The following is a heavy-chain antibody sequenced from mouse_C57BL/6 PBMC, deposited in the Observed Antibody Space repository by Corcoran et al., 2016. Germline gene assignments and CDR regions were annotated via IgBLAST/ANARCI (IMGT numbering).Heavy chain of an antibody. V-gene: IGHV9-3*01. J-gene: IGHJ1*03. D-gene: IGHD1-1*01. CDR3: ARCAYTVVATDWYFDV. Sequence: QIQLVQSGPELKKPGETVKISCKDSGYTFTTYGMSWVKQAPGKGLKWMGWINTYSGVPTYADDFKGRFAFSLETSASTAYLQINNLKNEDTATYFCARCAYTVVATDWYFDVWGTGTTVTVSS. CDR1: GYTFTTYG. CDR2: INTYSGVP.